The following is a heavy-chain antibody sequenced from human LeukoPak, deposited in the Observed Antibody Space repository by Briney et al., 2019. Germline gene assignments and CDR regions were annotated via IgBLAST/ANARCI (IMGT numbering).Heavy chain of an antibody. D-gene: IGHD6-19*01. Sequence: GGSLRLSCAASGFTFRSYTMNWVRQAPGKGLEWVSIISSGSSYIHYADSVKGRFTISRDNAKNSLFLQMNSLRGEDTAVYYCARDGTPSYTSGWVFMDAWGKGTTVTISS. CDR3: ARDGTPSYTSGWVFMDA. CDR1: GFTFRSYT. V-gene: IGHV3-21*01. J-gene: IGHJ6*04. CDR2: ISSGSSYI.